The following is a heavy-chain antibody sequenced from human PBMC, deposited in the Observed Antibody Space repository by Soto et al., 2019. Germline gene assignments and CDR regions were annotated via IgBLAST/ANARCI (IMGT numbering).Heavy chain of an antibody. Sequence: QVQLQESGPGLVKPSQTLSLTCTVSGGSISSGGYYWTWIRQHPGKGLEWIGYNYYSGITYYKLSLKSRVTISLDTSKNQFSLKLSSVTAADTAVYYCARGSSIAGLYYGMDVWGQGTTVTVSS. J-gene: IGHJ6*02. D-gene: IGHD6-6*01. CDR1: GGSISSGGYY. CDR3: ARGSSIAGLYYGMDV. CDR2: NYYSGIT. V-gene: IGHV4-31*03.